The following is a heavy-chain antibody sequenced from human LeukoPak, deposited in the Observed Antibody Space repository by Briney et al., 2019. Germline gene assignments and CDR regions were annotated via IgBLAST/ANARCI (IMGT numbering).Heavy chain of an antibody. CDR1: GFTFDDYA. CDR3: ARGSAYYYDSSGYYPGY. CDR2: ISWNSGSI. J-gene: IGHJ4*02. Sequence: SLRLSCAASGFTFDDYAMHWVRQAPGKGLEWVSGISWNSGSIGYADSVKGRFTISRDNAKNSLYLQMNSLRAEDTAVYYCARGSAYYYDSSGYYPGYWGQGTLVTVSS. D-gene: IGHD3-22*01. V-gene: IGHV3-9*01.